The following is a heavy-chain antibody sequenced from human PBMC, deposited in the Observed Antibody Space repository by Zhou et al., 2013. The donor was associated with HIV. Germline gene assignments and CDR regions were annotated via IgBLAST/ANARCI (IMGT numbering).Heavy chain of an antibody. D-gene: IGHD2-15*01. CDR1: GGTFSSYA. CDR3: ARRAPKTYGGNEYWYFDL. CDR2: IIPIFGTA. J-gene: IGHJ2*01. V-gene: IGHV1-69*12. Sequence: QVQLVQSGAEVKKPGSSVKVSCKASGGTFSSYAISWVRQAPGQGLEWMGGIIPIFGTANYAQKFQGRVTITADESTSTAYMELSSLRSEDTAVYYCARRAPKTYGGNEYWYFDLWGRGTLVTVSS.